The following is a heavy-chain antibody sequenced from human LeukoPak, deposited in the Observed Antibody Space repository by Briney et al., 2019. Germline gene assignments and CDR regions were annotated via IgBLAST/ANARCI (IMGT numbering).Heavy chain of an antibody. CDR2: ISWNSGSI. D-gene: IGHD6-6*01. CDR1: GFTFDDYG. J-gene: IGHJ3*02. Sequence: GGSLRLSCAASGFTFDDYGMSWVRQAPGKGLEWVSGISWNSGSIGYADSVKGRFTISRDNAKNSLYLQMNSLRAEDMALYYCAKGLGAARGTNAFDIWGQGTMVTVSS. V-gene: IGHV3-9*03. CDR3: AKGLGAARGTNAFDI.